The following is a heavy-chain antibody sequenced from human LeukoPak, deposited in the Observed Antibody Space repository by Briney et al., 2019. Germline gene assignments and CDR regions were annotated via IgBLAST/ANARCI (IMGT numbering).Heavy chain of an antibody. D-gene: IGHD6-13*01. J-gene: IGHJ4*02. Sequence: GRSLRLSCAASGFTFSSYGMHWVRQAPGKGLEWVAVISYDGSNKYYADSVKGRFTISRDNSKNTLYLQMNSLRAEDTAVYYCAREARSSSFDYWGQGTLVTVSS. CDR1: GFTFSSYG. CDR3: AREARSSSFDY. CDR2: ISYDGSNK. V-gene: IGHV3-30*03.